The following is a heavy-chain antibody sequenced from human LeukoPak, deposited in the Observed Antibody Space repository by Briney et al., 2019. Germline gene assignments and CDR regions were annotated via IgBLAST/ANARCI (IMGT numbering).Heavy chain of an antibody. CDR1: GYSISSGYY. J-gene: IGHJ5*02. D-gene: IGHD3-3*02. V-gene: IGHV4-38-2*02. CDR3: ARTDGIWNWFDP. CDR2: IYYSGST. Sequence: SETLSLACTVSGYSISSGYYWGWIRQPPGKGLEWIGSIYYSGSTYYNPSLKSRVTISVDTSKNQFSLKLSSVTAADTAVYYCARTDGIWNWFDPWGQGTLVTVSS.